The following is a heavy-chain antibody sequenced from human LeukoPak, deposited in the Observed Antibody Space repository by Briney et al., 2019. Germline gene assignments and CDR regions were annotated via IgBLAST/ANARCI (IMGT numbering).Heavy chain of an antibody. CDR1: GFTFSTYV. V-gene: IGHV3-23*01. J-gene: IGHJ4*02. D-gene: IGHD6-19*01. Sequence: GRSLRLSCAASGFTFSTYVIHWVRQAPGKGLEWVSAISGSGDSTYYADSVKGRFTISRDNSKNTLYLQMNSLRAEDTAVYYCAKSGGVAGFDYWGQGTLVTVSS. CDR2: ISGSGDST. CDR3: AKSGGVAGFDY.